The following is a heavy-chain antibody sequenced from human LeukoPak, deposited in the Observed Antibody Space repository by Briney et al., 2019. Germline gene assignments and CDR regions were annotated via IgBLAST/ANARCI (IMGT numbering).Heavy chain of an antibody. D-gene: IGHD6-19*01. CDR2: IYHSGST. CDR1: GDSISSYY. V-gene: IGHV4-59*01. CDR3: VRGHLVGGWFKYDAFDI. Sequence: PSETLSLTCTVSGDSISSYYWSWIRQPPGKGLEWIGYIYHSGSTNYNPSLKGRVTISVDTSKKHFSLRLSSVTAADTAVYYCVRGHLVGGWFKYDAFDIWGQGTMVTVSS. J-gene: IGHJ3*02.